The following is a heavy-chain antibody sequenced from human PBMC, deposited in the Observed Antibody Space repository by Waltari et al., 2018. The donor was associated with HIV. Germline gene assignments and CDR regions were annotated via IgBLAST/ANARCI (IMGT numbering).Heavy chain of an antibody. Sequence: EVHLVESGGGLVQPGGSLRLSCEASGFTFSAHTMDWVRQAPGKGLEWVARIRNRTNGYTTEYVASVRGRFIISRDDSKNSLYLQMNSLRTEDTAVYFCVGGVTGSVFDYWGQGTLVTVSS. CDR3: VGGVTGSVFDY. CDR1: GFTFSAHT. V-gene: IGHV3-72*01. D-gene: IGHD1-20*01. J-gene: IGHJ4*02. CDR2: IRNRTNGYTT.